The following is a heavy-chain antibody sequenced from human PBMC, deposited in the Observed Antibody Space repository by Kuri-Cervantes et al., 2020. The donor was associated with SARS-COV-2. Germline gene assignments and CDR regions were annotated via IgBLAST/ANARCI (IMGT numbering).Heavy chain of an antibody. J-gene: IGHJ4*02. CDR1: GYTFSDYY. CDR3: ARGGGVRGLMVMFRWRGAGPLDF. Sequence: ASVKVSCKASGYTFSDYYIHWVRQAPGQGLEWVGWINPNTGGTDCAQKFQGWVTLTRDTSLSTAYMELSRLRSDDTAFYYCARGGGVRGLMVMFRWRGAGPLDFWGQGSPVTVSS. D-gene: IGHD3-10*01. CDR2: INPNTGGT. V-gene: IGHV1-2*04.